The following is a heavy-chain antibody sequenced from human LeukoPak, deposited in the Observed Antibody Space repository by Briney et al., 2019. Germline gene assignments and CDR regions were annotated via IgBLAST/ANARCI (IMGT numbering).Heavy chain of an antibody. J-gene: IGHJ4*02. CDR2: INPSGGST. CDR3: ARGARGSGHDY. V-gene: IGHV1-46*01. CDR1: GKPSTTSY. D-gene: IGHD2-15*01. Sequence: ASVKSSSKAFGKPSTTSYMPWGRQPPGQGLGWMGIINPSGGSTSYAQKFQGRVTMTRDMSTSTVYMELSSLRSEDTAVYYCARGARGSGHDYWGQGTLVTVSS.